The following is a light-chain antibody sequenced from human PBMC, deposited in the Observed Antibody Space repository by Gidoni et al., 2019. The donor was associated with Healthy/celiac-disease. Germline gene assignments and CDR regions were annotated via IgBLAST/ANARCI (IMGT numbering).Light chain of an antibody. CDR3: QQYNQLPRA. Sequence: EIVMTQSPATLSVSPGERATLSCRASQSVSSNLAWYQQKPGQAPRLLIYGASTRATGIPARFSGSGSGTEFTLTISSLQSEDFAVYYCQQYNQLPRAFGQGTKLEIK. J-gene: IGKJ2*01. CDR2: GAS. V-gene: IGKV3-15*01. CDR1: QSVSSN.